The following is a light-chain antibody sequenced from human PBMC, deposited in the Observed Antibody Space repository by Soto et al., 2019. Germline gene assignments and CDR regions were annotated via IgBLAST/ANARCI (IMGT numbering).Light chain of an antibody. CDR2: DAS. CDR1: QDIRSH. J-gene: IGKJ4*01. CDR3: QQYDDWLRLT. V-gene: IGKV3-20*01. Sequence: EIVLTQSPGTLSLSPGERVTLSCRASQDIRSHLAWYQQKPGQAPRLLIFDASSRATGIPDRFSGSGSGTDFTLTISRLEPEDFAVYFCQQYDDWLRLTFGGGTKVDIK.